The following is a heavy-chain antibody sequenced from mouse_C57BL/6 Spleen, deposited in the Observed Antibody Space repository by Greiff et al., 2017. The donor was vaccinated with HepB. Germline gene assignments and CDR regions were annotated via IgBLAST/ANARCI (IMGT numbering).Heavy chain of an antibody. J-gene: IGHJ3*01. Sequence: VQLQQSGAELVRPGTSVKVSCKASGYAFTNYLIEWVKQRPGQGLEWIGVINPGSGGTNYNEKFKGKATLTADKSSSTAYMQLSSLTSEDSAVYFCAREEGSYYDYERAWFAYWGQGTLVTVSA. CDR1: GYAFTNYL. D-gene: IGHD2-4*01. CDR2: INPGSGGT. V-gene: IGHV1-54*01. CDR3: AREEGSYYDYERAWFAY.